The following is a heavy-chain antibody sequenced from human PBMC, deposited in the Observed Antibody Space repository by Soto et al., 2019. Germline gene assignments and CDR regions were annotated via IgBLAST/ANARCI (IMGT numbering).Heavy chain of an antibody. D-gene: IGHD3-22*01. CDR1: GYTFISYG. J-gene: IGHJ4*02. CDR2: ISGYNGNT. CDR3: ARGLTYYYDSNPYDY. Sequence: ASVKVSCKASGYTFISYGSSWVRQAPGQGLEWMGWISGYNGNTNYAQKVQGRVTMTTDTSTSTAYMELRSLRSDDTAVYYCARGLTYYYDSNPYDYWGQGTLVNVSS. V-gene: IGHV1-18*01.